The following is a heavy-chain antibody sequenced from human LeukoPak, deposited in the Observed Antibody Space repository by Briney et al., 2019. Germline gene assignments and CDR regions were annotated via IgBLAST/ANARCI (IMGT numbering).Heavy chain of an antibody. V-gene: IGHV3-43*01. D-gene: IGHD6-6*01. J-gene: IGHJ6*02. CDR3: AKEWRGIASHFHGMDV. CDR2: ISWDGGST. CDR1: GFTFDDYT. Sequence: GGSLRLSCAASGFTFDDYTMHWVRQAPGKGLEWVSLISWDGGSTYYADSVKGRFTISRDNSKNSLYLQMNSLRTEDTALYYCAKEWRGIASHFHGMDVWGQGTTVTVSS.